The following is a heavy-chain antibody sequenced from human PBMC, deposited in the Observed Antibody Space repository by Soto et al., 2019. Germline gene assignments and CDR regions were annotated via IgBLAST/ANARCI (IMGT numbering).Heavy chain of an antibody. V-gene: IGHV1-69*01. Sequence: QVQLEQSGAEMKKPGSAVKVSCKASGGTFSSHTINWVRQAPGQGLEWMGGIIPIFGTTKYAQNFQDRVTITADESTSTAYLGLSSLRSEDTAVYYCARGLQWMVTYCDHWGQGTLVTVSS. CDR3: ARGLQWMVTYCDH. J-gene: IGHJ4*02. CDR2: IIPIFGTT. D-gene: IGHD6-19*01. CDR1: GGTFSSHT.